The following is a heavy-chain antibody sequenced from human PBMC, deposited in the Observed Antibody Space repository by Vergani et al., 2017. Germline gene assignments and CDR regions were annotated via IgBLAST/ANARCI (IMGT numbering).Heavy chain of an antibody. CDR3: ASKRGACRAAYCHSYDF. D-gene: IGHD2-15*01. CDR1: GDSVISTAYH. V-gene: IGHV4-39*01. Sequence: QVQLQESGPGLVKPSETLSLTCTVSGDSVISTAYHWGWIRQPPGKGLEWIGGMDYSGSTSYNPSLESLISRSFETPKDQFSRRLTSVTAADTAVYYCASKRGACRAAYCHSYDFWGPGTLVGVSS. J-gene: IGHJ4*02. CDR2: MDYSGST.